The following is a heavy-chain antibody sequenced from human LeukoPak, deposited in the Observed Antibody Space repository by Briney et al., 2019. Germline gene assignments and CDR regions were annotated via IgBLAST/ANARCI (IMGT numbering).Heavy chain of an antibody. Sequence: PGGSLRLSCAASGFTFSSYSMNWVRQAPGKGLEWVSSISSSSSYIYYADSVKSRFTITRDNAKNSLYLQMNSLRAEDTAVYYCARDLEAVAGTLGGYWGQGTLVTVTS. J-gene: IGHJ4*02. D-gene: IGHD6-19*01. CDR2: ISSSSSYI. CDR3: ARDLEAVAGTLGGY. V-gene: IGHV3-21*01. CDR1: GFTFSSYS.